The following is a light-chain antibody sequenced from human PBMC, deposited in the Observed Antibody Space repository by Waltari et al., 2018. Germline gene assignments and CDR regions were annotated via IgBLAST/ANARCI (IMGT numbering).Light chain of an antibody. CDR1: QGISSY. V-gene: IGKV1-17*01. CDR3: LQHNSYPHS. Sequence: DIQLTQSPSSLSASVGHTVTITCRVSQGISSYLNWFQQKPGKAPKLLIYAATTLQSGVPSRFSGSGSGTEFTLTISSLQPEDFAAYYCLQHNSYPHSFGQGTKVEIK. J-gene: IGKJ2*03. CDR2: AAT.